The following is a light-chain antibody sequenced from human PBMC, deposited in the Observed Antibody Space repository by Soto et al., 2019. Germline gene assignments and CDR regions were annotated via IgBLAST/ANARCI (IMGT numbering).Light chain of an antibody. V-gene: IGLV2-14*01. CDR2: DVS. CDR1: SSDVGAYNY. J-gene: IGLJ1*01. CDR3: NSYTSDSTQV. Sequence: QSALTQPASVSGSPGQSITISCTGTSSDVGAYNYVSWYQQHPGRAPKLMIYDVSNRPSGVSNRFSGSKSGNTASLTISGLQAEDEADYYCNSYTSDSTQVFGTGTKLTVL.